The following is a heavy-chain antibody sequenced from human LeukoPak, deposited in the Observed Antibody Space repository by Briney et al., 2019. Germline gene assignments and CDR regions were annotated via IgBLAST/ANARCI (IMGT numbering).Heavy chain of an antibody. CDR2: FDPEDGET. J-gene: IGHJ3*02. CDR1: GYTLTELS. CDR3: ATHRVAVARRDAFDI. Sequence: GASVEVSCKVSGYTLTELSMHWVRQAPGKGLEWMGGFDPEDGETIYAQKFQGRVTMTEDTSTDTAYMELSSLRSEDTAVYYCATHRVAVARRDAFDIWGQGTMVTVSS. D-gene: IGHD6-19*01. V-gene: IGHV1-24*01.